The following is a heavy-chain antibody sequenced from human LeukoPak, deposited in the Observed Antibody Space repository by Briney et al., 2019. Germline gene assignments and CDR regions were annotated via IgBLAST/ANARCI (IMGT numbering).Heavy chain of an antibody. CDR2: INPNSGGT. D-gene: IGHD1-1*01. V-gene: IGHV1-2*02. J-gene: IGHJ6*02. Sequence: ASVKVSCKASGYTFTGYYMHWVRQAPGQGPEWMGWINPNSGGTNYAQKFQGRVTMTRGTSISTAYMELSRLRSDDTAAYYCARMDAGKKDWNDVDYYYYYGMDVWGQGTTVTVSS. CDR1: GYTFTGYY. CDR3: ARMDAGKKDWNDVDYYYYYGMDV.